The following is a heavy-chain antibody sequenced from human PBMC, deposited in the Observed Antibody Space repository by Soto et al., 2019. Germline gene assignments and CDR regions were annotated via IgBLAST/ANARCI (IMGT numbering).Heavy chain of an antibody. CDR2: IYVSGST. Sequence: QMQMQESGPGLVEPSQTLSLTCTVSRGSIYTGGYYWTWIRQHPGKALEWIGYIYVSGSTYYNPSLKSRVAISIDTSKNQCSLKLNSVSAADTAVYYCARARSGTYYNPAWFDPWGQGALVTVSS. J-gene: IGHJ5*02. V-gene: IGHV4-31*03. D-gene: IGHD3-10*01. CDR1: RGSIYTGGYY. CDR3: ARARSGTYYNPAWFDP.